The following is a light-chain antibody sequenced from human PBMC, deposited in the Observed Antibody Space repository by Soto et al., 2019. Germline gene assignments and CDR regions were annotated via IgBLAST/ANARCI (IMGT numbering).Light chain of an antibody. V-gene: IGKV3-20*01. CDR2: GAS. Sequence: EIVLTQSPGTLSLSPGERATLSCRASQSVSRNSLAWYQQQPGQAPRLLIYGASSRATDIPDRFSGSGSGTDFTLIVSRLEPEDFALYFCQQYGTSPPTFGPGTKVDIK. CDR3: QQYGTSPPT. CDR1: QSVSRNS. J-gene: IGKJ3*01.